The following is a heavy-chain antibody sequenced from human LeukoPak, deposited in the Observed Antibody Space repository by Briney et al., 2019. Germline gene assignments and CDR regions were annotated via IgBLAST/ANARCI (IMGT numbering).Heavy chain of an antibody. Sequence: GGSLRLSCAASGFTFDDYAMHWVRQAPGKGLEWVSGISWNSGSIGYADSVKGRFTISRDNAKNSLYLQMNSLRAEDTAVYYCARDLTYYDFWSGQNWFDPWGQGTLVTV. D-gene: IGHD3-3*01. CDR2: ISWNSGSI. J-gene: IGHJ5*02. CDR3: ARDLTYYDFWSGQNWFDP. V-gene: IGHV3-9*01. CDR1: GFTFDDYA.